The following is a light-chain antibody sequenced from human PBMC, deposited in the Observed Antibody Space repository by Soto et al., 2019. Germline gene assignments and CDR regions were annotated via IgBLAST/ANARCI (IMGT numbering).Light chain of an antibody. CDR1: QYINTR. V-gene: IGKV3D-15*03. J-gene: IGKJ1*01. CDR2: QTS. Sequence: EIVMMQSPATLSSFPGDRVTLSCRASQYINTRLAWYQHRPGQAPRLLIYQTSLRAAGIPARFSASGSGTDFTLTISDVQPEDFALYYCHQRQSWPRTFGQGTKVDIK. CDR3: HQRQSWPRT.